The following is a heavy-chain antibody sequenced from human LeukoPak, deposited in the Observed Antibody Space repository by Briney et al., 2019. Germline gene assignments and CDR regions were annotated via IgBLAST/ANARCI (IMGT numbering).Heavy chain of an antibody. J-gene: IGHJ5*02. CDR3: AKVAVTTFGWFDP. CDR1: GFTFSSYG. CDR2: IRYDGSNK. Sequence: SGGSLRPSCAASGFTFSSYGMHWVRQAPGKGLEWVAFIRYDGSNKYYADSVKGRLTISRDNSKNTLYLQMNSLRAEDTAVYYCAKVAVTTFGWFDPWGQGTLVTVSS. V-gene: IGHV3-30*02. D-gene: IGHD3-10*02.